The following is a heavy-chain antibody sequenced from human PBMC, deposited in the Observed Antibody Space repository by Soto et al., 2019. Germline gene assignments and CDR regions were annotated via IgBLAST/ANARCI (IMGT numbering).Heavy chain of an antibody. Sequence: ASVKVSCKASGYTFTSSGISCVRQAPGQGLEWMGWISAYNGNTGYAQKFQGRVTMTRNTSISTAYMELSSLRSEDTAVYYCARPIFGVVGLVMDVWGKGTTVTVSS. CDR3: ARPIFGVVGLVMDV. CDR1: GYTFTSSG. D-gene: IGHD3-3*01. J-gene: IGHJ6*04. CDR2: ISAYNGNT. V-gene: IGHV1-18*04.